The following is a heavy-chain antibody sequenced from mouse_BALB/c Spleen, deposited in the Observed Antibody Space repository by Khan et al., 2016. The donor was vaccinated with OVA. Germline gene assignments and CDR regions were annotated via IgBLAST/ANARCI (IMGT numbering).Heavy chain of an antibody. CDR1: GYSFTSYW. Sequence: QVQLQQPGAELVRPGASVKLSCKASGYSFTSYWMNWVKQRPGQGLEWIGLIHPSDSDTRLTQKFTDKATLTVDTSSSTAYMQLSSPTSEDSAVYYCARGDTASYWYFNVWGAGTTVTVSS. CDR3: ARGDTASYWYFNV. J-gene: IGHJ1*01. V-gene: IGHV1-59*01. CDR2: IHPSDSDT. D-gene: IGHD1-2*01.